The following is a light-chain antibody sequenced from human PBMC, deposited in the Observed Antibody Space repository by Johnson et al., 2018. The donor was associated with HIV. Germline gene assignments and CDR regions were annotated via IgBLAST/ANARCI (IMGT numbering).Light chain of an antibody. CDR3: ATWHSSLSAGLYV. CDR2: ENT. J-gene: IGLJ1*01. V-gene: IGLV1-51*02. Sequence: QSVLTQPPSVSAAPGQKVTISCSGSSSNIGNNYVSWYQQLPGTAPKLLNYENTKRPSGIPDRFSGSKSATSATLGITGLQTGDEADYYCATWHSSLSAGLYVFGTGTKVTVL. CDR1: SSNIGNNY.